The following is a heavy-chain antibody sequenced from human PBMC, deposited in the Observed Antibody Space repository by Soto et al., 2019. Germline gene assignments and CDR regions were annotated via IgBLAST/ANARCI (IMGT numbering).Heavy chain of an antibody. D-gene: IGHD3-22*01. Sequence: EVQLVESGGGLVQPGGSLRLSCAASGFTVSSNYMSWVRQAPGKGLEWVSVIYSGGSTYYEDSVKGRFTISRHNSKNTLYLQMNSLRAEDTAVYYCARSAYYYDSSGTFDYWGQGTLVTVSS. CDR1: GFTVSSNY. CDR2: IYSGGST. CDR3: ARSAYYYDSSGTFDY. V-gene: IGHV3-53*04. J-gene: IGHJ4*02.